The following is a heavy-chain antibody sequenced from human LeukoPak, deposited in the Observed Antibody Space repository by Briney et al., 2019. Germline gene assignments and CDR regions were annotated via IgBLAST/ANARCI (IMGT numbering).Heavy chain of an antibody. J-gene: IGHJ4*02. CDR2: IYVGGST. V-gene: IGHV3-53*01. Sequence: PGGSLRLSCAASGFTVSNSYMSWVRQAAGKGLEWVSLIYVGGSTFYEGSVKGRFNISRDNCKNTLYLQMDSLRAEDTAIYYCTRAALNDYAANWGQGSLVTVSS. D-gene: IGHD4-17*01. CDR3: TRAALNDYAAN. CDR1: GFTVSNSY.